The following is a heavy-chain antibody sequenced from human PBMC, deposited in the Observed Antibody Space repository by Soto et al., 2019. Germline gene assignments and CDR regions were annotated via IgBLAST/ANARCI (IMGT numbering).Heavy chain of an antibody. CDR2: IYYSGST. CDR1: GGSISSGGYY. CDR3: ARDAAGYYYYGMDV. J-gene: IGHJ6*02. D-gene: IGHD6-13*01. Sequence: SETLSLTCTVSGGSISSGGYYWSWIRQHPGKGLEWIGYIYYSGSTYYNPSLKSRVTISVDTSKNQFSLKLSSVTAADTAVYYCARDAAGYYYYGMDVWGQGTTVTVSS. V-gene: IGHV4-31*03.